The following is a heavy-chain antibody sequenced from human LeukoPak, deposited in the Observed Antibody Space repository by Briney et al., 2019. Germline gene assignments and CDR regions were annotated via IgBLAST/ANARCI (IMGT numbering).Heavy chain of an antibody. J-gene: IGHJ4*02. CDR1: GYTFTSHG. D-gene: IGHD3-3*01. CDR3: ARTYYDFWSGPPFDY. V-gene: IGHV1-18*01. Sequence: GASVKVSCKASGYTFTSHGISWVRQAPGQGLEWMGWISAYNGNTNYAQKLQGRVTTTTDTSTSTAYMELRSLRSDDTAVYYCARTYYDFWSGPPFDYWGQGTLVTVSS. CDR2: ISAYNGNT.